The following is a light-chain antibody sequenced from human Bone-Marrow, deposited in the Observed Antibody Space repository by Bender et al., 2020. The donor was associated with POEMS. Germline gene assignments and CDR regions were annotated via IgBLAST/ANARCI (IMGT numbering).Light chain of an antibody. CDR2: EVT. V-gene: IGLV2-8*01. J-gene: IGLJ2*01. Sequence: QSALTQPASVSGSPGQSITVSCTGTSSDIVSWYQQYPGKAPKLMIYEVTKRPSGVPDRFSGSKSGNTASLTVSGLQAEDEADYYCSSAVGSDSVIFGGGTKLSVL. CDR3: SSAVGSDSVI. CDR1: SSDI.